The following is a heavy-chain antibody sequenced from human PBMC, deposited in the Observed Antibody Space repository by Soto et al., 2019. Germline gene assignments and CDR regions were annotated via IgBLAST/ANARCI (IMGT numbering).Heavy chain of an antibody. D-gene: IGHD4-17*01. V-gene: IGHV3-33*01. CDR1: GFTFSSYG. Sequence: GGSLRLSCAASGFTFSSYGMHWVRQAPGKGLEWVAVIWYDGSNKYYADSVKGRFTISRDNSKNTLYLQMNSLRAEDTAVYYCARDTSYGDGLFDYWGQGTLVTVSS. J-gene: IGHJ4*02. CDR3: ARDTSYGDGLFDY. CDR2: IWYDGSNK.